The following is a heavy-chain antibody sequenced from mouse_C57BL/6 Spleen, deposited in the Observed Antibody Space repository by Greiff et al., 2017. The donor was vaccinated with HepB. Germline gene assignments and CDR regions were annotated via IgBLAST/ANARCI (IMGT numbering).Heavy chain of an antibody. CDR3: AREDGNYVGYAMDY. D-gene: IGHD2-1*01. CDR1: GYTFTSYW. Sequence: VQLQQPGAELVRPGSSVKLSCKASGYTFTSYWMHWVKQRPIQGLEWIGNIDPSDSETHYNQKFKDKATLTVDKSSSTAYMQLSSLTSEDSAVYYCAREDGNYVGYAMDYWGQGTSVTVSS. V-gene: IGHV1-52*01. CDR2: IDPSDSET. J-gene: IGHJ4*01.